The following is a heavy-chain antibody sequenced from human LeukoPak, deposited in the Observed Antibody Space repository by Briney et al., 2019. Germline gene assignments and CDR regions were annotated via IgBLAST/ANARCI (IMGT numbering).Heavy chain of an antibody. D-gene: IGHD3-22*01. J-gene: IGHJ5*02. CDR3: ARVWDQETYYYVSSGYA. CDR1: GFTFSSYS. CDR2: ISSSSSYI. V-gene: IGHV3-21*01. Sequence: PGGSLRLSCAASGFTFSSYSMNWVRQAPGKGLEWVSSISSSSSYIYYADSVKGRFTISRDNAKNSLYLQMNSLRAEDTAVYYCARVWDQETYYYVSSGYAWGQGTLVTVSS.